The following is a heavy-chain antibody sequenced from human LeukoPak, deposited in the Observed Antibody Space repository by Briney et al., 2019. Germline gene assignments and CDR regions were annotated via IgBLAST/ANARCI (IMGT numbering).Heavy chain of an antibody. CDR3: ARGEVPPHYFDS. CDR2: INPNSGGT. V-gene: IGHV1-2*04. CDR1: GYTFTGYY. Sequence: ASVKVSCKASGYTFTGYYMHWVRQAPGQGLEWMGWINPNSGGTNYAQKFQGWVTMTRDTSISTAYMEVSSLRSEDTAVYYCARGEVPPHYFDSWGQGTLVTVSS. J-gene: IGHJ4*02.